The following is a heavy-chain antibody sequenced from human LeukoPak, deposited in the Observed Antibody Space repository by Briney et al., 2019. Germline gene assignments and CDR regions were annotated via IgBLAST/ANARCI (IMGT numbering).Heavy chain of an antibody. CDR3: ARGIAAGTRSFDY. CDR2: IYSAGST. Sequence: GGSLRLSCAASGFTLSSNYMAWVRQAPGKGLEWVSLIYSAGSTYYADSVTGRFTISRDNSKNTLYLQMNSLRAEDTAVYYCARGIAAGTRSFDYWGQGTLVTVSS. J-gene: IGHJ4*02. V-gene: IGHV3-53*01. CDR1: GFTLSSNY. D-gene: IGHD1-1*01.